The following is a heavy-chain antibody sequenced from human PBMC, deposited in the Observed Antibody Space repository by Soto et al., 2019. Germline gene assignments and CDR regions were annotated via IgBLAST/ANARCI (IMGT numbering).Heavy chain of an antibody. D-gene: IGHD3-10*01. V-gene: IGHV4-30-4*02. CDR2: IYYSGST. Sequence: TSETLSLTCTVSGGSISSGDYYWSWIRQPPGKGLEWIGYIYYSGSTYYNPSLKSRVTISVDTSKNQFSLKLSSVTAADTAVYYCARDTLLWFGESTRDYYGMDVWGQGTTVTVSS. J-gene: IGHJ6*02. CDR1: GGSISSGDYY. CDR3: ARDTLLWFGESTRDYYGMDV.